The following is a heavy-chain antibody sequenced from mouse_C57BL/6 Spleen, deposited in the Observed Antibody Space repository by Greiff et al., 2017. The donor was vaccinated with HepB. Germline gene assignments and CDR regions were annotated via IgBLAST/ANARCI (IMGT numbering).Heavy chain of an antibody. CDR1: GFSLTSYG. D-gene: IGHD1-1*01. J-gene: IGHJ2*01. V-gene: IGHV2-5*01. Sequence: VQVVESGPGLVQPSQSLSITCTVSGFSLTSYGVHWVRQSPGKGLEWLGVIWRGGSTDYNAAFMSRLSITKDNSKSQVFFKMNSLQADDTAIYYCAKNGINYGSSFYYFDYWGQGTTLTVSS. CDR3: AKNGINYGSSFYYFDY. CDR2: IWRGGST.